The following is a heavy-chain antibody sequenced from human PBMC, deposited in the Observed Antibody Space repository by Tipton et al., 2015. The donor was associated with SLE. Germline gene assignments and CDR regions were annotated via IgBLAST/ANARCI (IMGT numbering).Heavy chain of an antibody. Sequence: TLSLTCTVSGGSISSGSYYWSWIRQRAGKGREWIGRIYTSGSTNYNPSLKSRVTISVDTSKNQFSLKLNSVTAAATAVYYCARSAGYSSSWAHFDYWGQGTLVTVSS. CDR3: ARSAGYSSSWAHFDY. CDR1: GGSISSGSYY. V-gene: IGHV4-61*02. D-gene: IGHD6-13*01. J-gene: IGHJ4*02. CDR2: IYTSGST.